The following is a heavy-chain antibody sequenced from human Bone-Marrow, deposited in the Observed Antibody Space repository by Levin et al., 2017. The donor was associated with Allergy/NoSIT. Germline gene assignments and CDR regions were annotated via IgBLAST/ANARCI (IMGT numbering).Heavy chain of an antibody. V-gene: IGHV3-9*01. CDR3: ARDKDLNTYGYLLH. CDR1: GFTFDDYA. J-gene: IGHJ1*01. Sequence: GGSLRLSCVGSGFTFDDYAMHWVRQAPGKGLEWVSGISWNSGSEGYAESVEGRFTVSRDNAKNSLYLQMNSLRPEDTAFYYCARDKDLNTYGYLLHWGLGTLVTVSS. CDR2: ISWNSGSE. D-gene: IGHD6-13*01.